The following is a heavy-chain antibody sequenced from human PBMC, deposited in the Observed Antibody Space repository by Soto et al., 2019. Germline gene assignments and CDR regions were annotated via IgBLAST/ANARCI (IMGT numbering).Heavy chain of an antibody. V-gene: IGHV3-23*01. J-gene: IGHJ6*02. CDR3: AKDSPSYDFWSGYYTPADYYYGMDV. D-gene: IGHD3-3*01. Sequence: LSCAASGFTFSSYAMSWVRQAPGKGLEWVSAISGSGGSTYYADSVKGRFTISRDNSKNTLYLQMNSLRAEDTAVYYCAKDSPSYDFWSGYYTPADYYYGMDVCGQRTTVTVSS. CDR2: ISGSGGST. CDR1: GFTFSSYA.